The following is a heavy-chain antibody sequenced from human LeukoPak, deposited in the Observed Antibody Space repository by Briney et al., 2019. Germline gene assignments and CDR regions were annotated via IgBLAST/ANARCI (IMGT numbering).Heavy chain of an antibody. V-gene: IGHV3-7*03. CDR1: GFTFSGFW. CDR2: INSDGSEG. CDR3: ATLDTAEGY. J-gene: IGHJ4*02. Sequence: GGSLRLSCAVSGFTFSGFWMSWSRQAPGKGLEWVASINSDGSEGYYADVVKGRFTISRDNAKNSLYLQINSLRAEDTAVYCCATLDTAEGYWGQGTLVTVSS. D-gene: IGHD5-18*01.